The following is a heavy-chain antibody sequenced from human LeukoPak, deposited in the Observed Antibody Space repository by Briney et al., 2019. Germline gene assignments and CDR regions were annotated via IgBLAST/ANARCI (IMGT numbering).Heavy chain of an antibody. D-gene: IGHD3-10*01. CDR3: VGRGFEDLDP. J-gene: IGHJ5*02. CDR2: IIPIFGTA. V-gene: IGHV1-69*05. Sequence: SVKVSCKASGGTFSSYAISWVRQAPGQGLEWMGGIIPIFGTANYAQKFQGRVTITTDESTSTAYMELSSLRSEDTAVYYCVGRGFEDLDPWGQGTLVTVSS. CDR1: GGTFSSYA.